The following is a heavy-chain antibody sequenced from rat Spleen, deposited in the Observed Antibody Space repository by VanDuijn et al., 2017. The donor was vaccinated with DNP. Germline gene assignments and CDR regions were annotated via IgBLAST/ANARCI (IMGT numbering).Heavy chain of an antibody. CDR1: GFTFSNYY. CDR2: ISTSGSRT. CDR3: ARNIHTAAIRRGDYFDY. D-gene: IGHD1-9*01. Sequence: EVQLVESGGGLVQPGRSLKLSCAASGFTFSNYYMAWVRQAPKKGLEWVATISTSGSRTYYPDSVKGRFTISRDNAKSSLYLQMNSLKSEDTATYYCARNIHTAAIRRGDYFDYWGQGVMVTVSS. V-gene: IGHV5-25*01. J-gene: IGHJ2*01.